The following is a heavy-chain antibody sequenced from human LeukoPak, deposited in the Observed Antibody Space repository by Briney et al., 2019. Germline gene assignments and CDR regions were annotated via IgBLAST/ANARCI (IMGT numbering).Heavy chain of an antibody. V-gene: IGHV3-53*01. J-gene: IGHJ4*02. D-gene: IGHD1-26*01. CDR3: ARGPSVGATTIDFDY. Sequence: GGSLRRSCAASGFTVSSNYMSWVRQAPGKGLEWVSVIYSGGSTYYADSVKGRLTISRDNSKNTLYLQMNSLRAEDTAVYYCARGPSVGATTIDFDYWGQGTLVTVSS. CDR1: GFTVSSNY. CDR2: IYSGGST.